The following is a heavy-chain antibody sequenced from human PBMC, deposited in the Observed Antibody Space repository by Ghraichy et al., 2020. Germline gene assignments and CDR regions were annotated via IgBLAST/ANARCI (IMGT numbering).Heavy chain of an antibody. CDR1: GGSFSGYY. D-gene: IGHD3-3*01. CDR3: ARRQTYYDFWSGYYTSTEKKNWFDP. CDR2: INHSGST. V-gene: IGHV4-34*01. J-gene: IGHJ5*02. Sequence: SETLSLTCAVYGGSFSGYYWSWIRQPPGKGLEWIGEINHSGSTNYNPSLKSRVTISVDTSKNQFSLKLSSVTAADTAVYYCARRQTYYDFWSGYYTSTEKKNWFDPWGQGTLVTVSS.